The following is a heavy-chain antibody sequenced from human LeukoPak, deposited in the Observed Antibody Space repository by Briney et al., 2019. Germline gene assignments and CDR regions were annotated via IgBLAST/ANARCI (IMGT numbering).Heavy chain of an antibody. CDR3: ARDKGAGGNNWFDP. CDR2: IYYSGST. V-gene: IGHV4-39*07. J-gene: IGHJ5*01. CDR1: GGSFSSYY. Sequence: PSETLSLTCAVYGGSFSSYYWGWIRQPPGKGLEWIGSIYYSGSTYYNPSLKSRVTISVDTSKNQFSLKLSSVTAADTAVYYCARDKGAGGNNWFDPWGQGTLVTVSS. D-gene: IGHD3-10*01.